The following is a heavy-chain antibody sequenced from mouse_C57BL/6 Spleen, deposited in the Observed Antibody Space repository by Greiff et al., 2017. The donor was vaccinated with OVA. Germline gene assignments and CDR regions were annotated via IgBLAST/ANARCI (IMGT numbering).Heavy chain of an antibody. CDR3: ARSLILLPLSMDY. J-gene: IGHJ4*01. CDR1: GYAFTNYL. Sequence: VQLQQSGAELVRPGTSVKVSCKASGYAFTNYLIEWVKQRPGQGLEWIGVINPGSGGTNYNEKFKGKATLTADKSSSTAYMQLSSLTSEDSAVYFCARSLILLPLSMDYWGQGTSVTVSS. CDR2: INPGSGGT. V-gene: IGHV1-54*01. D-gene: IGHD1-1*01.